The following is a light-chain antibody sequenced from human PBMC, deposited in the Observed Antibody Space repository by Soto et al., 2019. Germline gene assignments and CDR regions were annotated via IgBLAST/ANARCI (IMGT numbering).Light chain of an antibody. V-gene: IGKV3-15*01. CDR3: QQYNNWPPGAT. CDR1: QSLTSN. CDR2: DSS. Sequence: EMVMTQSPATLSVSPGERATLSCRASQSLTSNLAWYQQKPGQPPRLLIYDSSTRAPGVPARFSGSGSGTEFTLTISSLQSEDFAVYLCQQYNNWPPGATFGQGTKVEIK. J-gene: IGKJ1*01.